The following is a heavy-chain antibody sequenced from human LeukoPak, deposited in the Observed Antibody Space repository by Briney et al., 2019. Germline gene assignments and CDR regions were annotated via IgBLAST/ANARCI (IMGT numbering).Heavy chain of an antibody. V-gene: IGHV3-7*03. D-gene: IGHD2-2*01. J-gene: IGHJ4*02. CDR1: GFTFSSSW. Sequence: GGSLRLSCVASGFTFSSSWMSWVGRAPGKGLEWVANIKQDGTEEYYVDSVRGRVRISKEKAKNSLYLQMHTLRAEDTPVYYCARDPCHGALDYWGQGALVTLSS. CDR3: ARDPCHGALDY. CDR2: IKQDGTEE.